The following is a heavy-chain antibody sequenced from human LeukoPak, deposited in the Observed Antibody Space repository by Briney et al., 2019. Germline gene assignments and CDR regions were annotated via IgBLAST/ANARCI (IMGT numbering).Heavy chain of an antibody. D-gene: IGHD6-19*01. Sequence: GSLRLSCAASGFSFRSYGIHWVRQAPGKRLEWVAVIWHDGSNAFYADSVRGRLSISRDDSKNTAYLQMDYLRAEDTALYFCAKDDTGGWSGYFDLWGQGTLVTVSS. CDR2: IWHDGSNA. CDR1: GFSFRSYG. V-gene: IGHV3-33*06. J-gene: IGHJ4*02. CDR3: AKDDTGGWSGYFDL.